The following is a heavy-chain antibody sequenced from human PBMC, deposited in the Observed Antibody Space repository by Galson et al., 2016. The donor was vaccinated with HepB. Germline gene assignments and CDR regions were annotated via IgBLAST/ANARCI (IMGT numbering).Heavy chain of an antibody. CDR2: INPSGGST. D-gene: IGHD6-19*01. J-gene: IGHJ5*02. Sequence: SVKVSCKASGYTFTSYYMHWVRQAPGQGLEWMGIINPSGGSTSYAQKFQVRVTMTRDTSTSTVYMGLSRLRSEDTAVYYCARSDFPSWAPVAGYGLPFDPWGQGTLVTVSA. V-gene: IGHV1-46*01. CDR3: ARSDFPSWAPVAGYGLPFDP. CDR1: GYTFTSYY.